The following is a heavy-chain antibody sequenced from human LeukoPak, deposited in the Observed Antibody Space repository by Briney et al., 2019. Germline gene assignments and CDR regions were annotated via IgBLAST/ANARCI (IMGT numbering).Heavy chain of an antibody. J-gene: IGHJ4*02. Sequence: GGSLRLSCAASGFTFSSYSMNWVRQAPGKGLEWVSSISSSSSYIYYADSVKGRFTSSRDNAKNSLYLQMNSLRAEDTAVYYWARDGGGYYDSSGEWGDYWGQGTLVTVSS. CDR2: ISSSSSYI. V-gene: IGHV3-21*01. CDR3: ARDGGGYYDSSGEWGDY. CDR1: GFTFSSYS. D-gene: IGHD3-22*01.